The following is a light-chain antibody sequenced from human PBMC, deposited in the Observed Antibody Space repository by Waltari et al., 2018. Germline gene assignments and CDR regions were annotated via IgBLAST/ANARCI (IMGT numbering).Light chain of an antibody. CDR2: WAS. J-gene: IGKJ5*01. CDR1: QSVLYRSTNKNF. V-gene: IGKV4-1*01. CDR3: QQYYSTCT. Sequence: DIVLTQSSELLAVSLGETATISCKSSQSVLYRSTNKNFLAWYQQKPGQSPKLLIYWASTRASGVPDRFSGSGSGSDFTLTISSLQAEDVALYFCQQYYSTCTFGQGTRLEIK.